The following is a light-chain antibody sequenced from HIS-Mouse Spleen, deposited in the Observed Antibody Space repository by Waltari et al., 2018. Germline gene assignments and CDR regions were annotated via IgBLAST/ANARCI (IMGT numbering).Light chain of an antibody. Sequence: QSALTQPASVSGSPGQSITISSTGTSSYVGSYHLVSWYQQHPGKAPKLMIYEGSKRPSGVSNRFSGSKSGNTASLTISGLQAEDEADYYCCSYAGSSTYVFGTGTKVTVL. CDR2: EGS. J-gene: IGLJ1*01. CDR3: CSYAGSSTYV. CDR1: SSYVGSYHL. V-gene: IGLV2-23*01.